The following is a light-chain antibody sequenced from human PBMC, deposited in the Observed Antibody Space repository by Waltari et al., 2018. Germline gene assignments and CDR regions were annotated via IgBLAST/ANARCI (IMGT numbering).Light chain of an antibody. CDR2: EVN. Sequence: QSALSQPASVSGSPGQSIPIPCTGTSSYVGRYELVSWYQQPPGKVPKLIIFEVNKRPSGVSNRFSGSKSGNTASLTISGLQPEDEADYYCCSYASDITLVFGGGTKLTVL. CDR1: SSYVGRYEL. J-gene: IGLJ3*02. CDR3: CSYASDITLV. V-gene: IGLV2-23*02.